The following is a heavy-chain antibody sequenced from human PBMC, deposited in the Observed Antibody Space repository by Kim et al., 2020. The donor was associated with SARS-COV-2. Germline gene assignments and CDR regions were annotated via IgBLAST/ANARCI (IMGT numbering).Heavy chain of an antibody. CDR2: IYYSGST. CDR3: ARQGWDSSGTDY. V-gene: IGHV4-39*01. CDR1: GGSISSSSYY. Sequence: SETLSLTCTVSGGSISSSSYYWGWIRQPPGKGLEWIGSIYYSGSTYYNPSLKSRITISVDTSKNQFSLKLSSVTAAGTAVYYCARQGWDSSGTDYWGQGTLVTVSS. J-gene: IGHJ4*02. D-gene: IGHD6-19*01.